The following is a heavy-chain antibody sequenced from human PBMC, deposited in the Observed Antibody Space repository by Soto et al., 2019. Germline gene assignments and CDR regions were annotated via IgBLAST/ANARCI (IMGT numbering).Heavy chain of an antibody. CDR1: RFIFSSYG. D-gene: IGHD1-1*01. J-gene: IGHJ3*02. V-gene: IGHV3-48*01. CDR2: ISRSSSPT. CDR3: ASYGPTGTAVNESFDT. Sequence: GGSLRLSCAASRFIFSSYGMNWVRQAPWKGLEWLAYISRSSSPTYYADSVMGRFTISRDNAKNSLYLQMNSLRAEDTAVYYCASYGPTGTAVNESFDTWGQGTMVTVS.